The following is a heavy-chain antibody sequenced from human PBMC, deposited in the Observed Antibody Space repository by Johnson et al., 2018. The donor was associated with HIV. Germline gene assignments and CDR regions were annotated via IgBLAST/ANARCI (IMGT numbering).Heavy chain of an antibody. Sequence: QMQLVESGGGVVQPGRSLRLSCAASGFTFSNFGMHWVRQAPGKGLEWVAVISYDGSNKYYADSVKGRFTISRDNSKNTLYLQMNSLRAEDTAVYYCVKWIDSSSWYAFDIWGQGTMVTVSS. CDR1: GFTFSNFG. CDR2: ISYDGSNK. CDR3: VKWIDSSSWYAFDI. V-gene: IGHV3-30*19. J-gene: IGHJ3*02. D-gene: IGHD6-13*01.